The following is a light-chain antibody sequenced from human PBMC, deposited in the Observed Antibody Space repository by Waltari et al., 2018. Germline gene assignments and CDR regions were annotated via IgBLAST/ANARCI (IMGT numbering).Light chain of an antibody. V-gene: IGLV7-46*01. CDR1: TGAVTSGHY. J-gene: IGLJ7*01. Sequence: QAVVTQEPSLTVSPGGTVTLTCGSSTGAVTSGHYPYWFQQRPGQAPTTLLYDSNNNHPWTPARFSASLLGGKAALTLSGAQPEDEADYYCLLSFSGVHAVFGGGTHLTVL. CDR2: DSN. CDR3: LLSFSGVHAV.